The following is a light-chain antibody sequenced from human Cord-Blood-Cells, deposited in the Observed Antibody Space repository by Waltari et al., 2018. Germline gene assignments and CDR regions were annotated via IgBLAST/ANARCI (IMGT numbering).Light chain of an antibody. CDR2: DVS. V-gene: IGLV2-14*01. Sequence: SDLTQPASVSGSPGKPITIASTGPTSDGGGYNAVSWYQQHPGKAPQLLIYDVSNRPSAVSNRFSGSKSGNTASLTISGLQAEDEADYYCSSYTSSSTYVFGTGTKVTVL. J-gene: IGLJ1*01. CDR1: TSDGGGYNA. CDR3: SSYTSSSTYV.